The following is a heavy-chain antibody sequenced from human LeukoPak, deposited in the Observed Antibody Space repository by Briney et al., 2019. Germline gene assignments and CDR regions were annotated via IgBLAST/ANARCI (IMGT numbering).Heavy chain of an antibody. CDR3: ARVNIVVVPAAIGYYYYMDV. CDR2: IIPIFGTA. Sequence: SVKVSCKASGGTFSSYAISWVRQAPGQGLEWMGGIIPIFGTANYAQKFQGRVTITADESTSTAYMELSSLRSEDTAVYYCARVNIVVVPAAIGYYYYMDVWGKGTTVTISS. V-gene: IGHV1-69*13. J-gene: IGHJ6*03. D-gene: IGHD2-2*01. CDR1: GGTFSSYA.